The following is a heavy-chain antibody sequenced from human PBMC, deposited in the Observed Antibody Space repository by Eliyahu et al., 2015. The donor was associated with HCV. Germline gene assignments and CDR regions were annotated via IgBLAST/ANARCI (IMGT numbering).Heavy chain of an antibody. J-gene: IGHJ6*02. D-gene: IGHD3-10*01. V-gene: IGHV3-66*01. Sequence: EVQVVESGGGLVQPGGSLXLXCVXXGFTVXSNYMSWVRQAPGKGLEWVSVIFSGGFTYAADSVKDRFTISRDNSKNTLYLQMSSLRAEDTAVYYCVRDWGSDDTGYYGMDVWGQGTTVTVSS. CDR1: GFTVXSNY. CDR3: VRDWGSDDTGYYGMDV. CDR2: IFSGGFT.